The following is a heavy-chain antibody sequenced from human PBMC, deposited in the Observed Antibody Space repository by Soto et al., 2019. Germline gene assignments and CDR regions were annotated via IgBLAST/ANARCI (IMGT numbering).Heavy chain of an antibody. CDR3: ARDRCSGGSCLPDAFDI. J-gene: IGHJ3*02. V-gene: IGHV4-31*03. Sequence: QVQLQESGPGLVKPSQTLSLTCTVSGGSISSGGYYWSWIRPHPGKGLEWSGYIYYSVSTYYNPSLKSRVTISVDTSKNQFSLKLSSVTAADTAVYYCARDRCSGGSCLPDAFDIWGQGTMVTVSS. D-gene: IGHD2-15*01. CDR2: IYYSVST. CDR1: GGSISSGGYY.